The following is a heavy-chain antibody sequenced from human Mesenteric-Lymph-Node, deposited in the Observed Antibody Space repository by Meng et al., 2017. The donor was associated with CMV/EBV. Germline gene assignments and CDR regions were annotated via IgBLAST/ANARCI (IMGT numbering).Heavy chain of an antibody. Sequence: GGSLRLSCAASGFTFGNYGMSWVRQAPGKGLEWVSGINWNGGSANYADSVKGGFTISRDNAKNEVYLQMNSLRSNDTAIYYCATDIVQLSASQWFGPWGQGTLVTVSS. CDR3: ATDIVQLSASQWFGP. CDR1: GFTFGNYG. CDR2: INWNGGSA. D-gene: IGHD2-8*01. V-gene: IGHV3-20*04. J-gene: IGHJ5*02.